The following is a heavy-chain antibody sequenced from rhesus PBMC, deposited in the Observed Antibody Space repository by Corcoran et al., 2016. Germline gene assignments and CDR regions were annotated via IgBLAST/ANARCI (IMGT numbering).Heavy chain of an antibody. V-gene: IGHV5S1*01. D-gene: IGHD3-3*01. CDR1: GYSFTSSW. CDR3: AKSVYNIWTGYYTDWYFDL. CDR2: ILPGDSDT. Sequence: EVQLVQSGAEVKRPGESLRISCKTSGYSFTSSWISWVCQMPGKGLEWMGSILPGDSDTLYSPSVQGQVTISADKSISTTYLQWSSLKASDTATYYCAKSVYNIWTGYYTDWYFDLWGPGTPITISS. J-gene: IGHJ2*01.